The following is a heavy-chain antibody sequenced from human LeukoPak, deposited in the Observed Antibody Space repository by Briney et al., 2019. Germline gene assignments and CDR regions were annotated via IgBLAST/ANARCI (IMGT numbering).Heavy chain of an antibody. Sequence: SETLSLTCSVSGGSISPDYWSWFRQPPGKGLEWIGYIFHSGITTYNPSLKSRVTISLDSSKNQFFLRLTSVTAADTAMYYCARAETLAAIYFDFWGQGSLVTVSS. CDR2: IFHSGIT. J-gene: IGHJ4*02. CDR1: GGSISPDY. V-gene: IGHV4-59*01. D-gene: IGHD6-25*01. CDR3: ARAETLAAIYFDF.